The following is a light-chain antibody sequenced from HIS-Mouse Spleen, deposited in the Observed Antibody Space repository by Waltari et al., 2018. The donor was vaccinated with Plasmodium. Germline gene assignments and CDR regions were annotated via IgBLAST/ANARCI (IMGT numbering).Light chain of an antibody. CDR2: DDS. CDR3: QVWDSSSDHVV. Sequence: SYVLTQPPSVSVAPGKTARITCGGNNLGSKSVHWSQQKQGKAPVLVVYDDSDRPSGIPERFSGSNSGNTATLTISRVEAGDEADYYCQVWDSSSDHVVFGGGTKLTVL. J-gene: IGLJ2*01. V-gene: IGLV3-21*03. CDR1: NLGSKS.